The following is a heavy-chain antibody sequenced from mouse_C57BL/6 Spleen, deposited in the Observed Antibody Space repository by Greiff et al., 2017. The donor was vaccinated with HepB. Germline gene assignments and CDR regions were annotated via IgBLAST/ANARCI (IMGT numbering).Heavy chain of an antibody. CDR1: GYAFTNYL. Sequence: VKLMESGAELVRPGTSVKVSCKASGYAFTNYLIEWVKQRPGQGLEWIGVINPGSGGTNYNEKFKGKATLTADKSSSTAYMQLSSLTSEDSAVYFCATSYYGSSPFDYWGQGTTLTVSS. V-gene: IGHV1-54*01. CDR3: ATSYYGSSPFDY. CDR2: INPGSGGT. D-gene: IGHD1-1*01. J-gene: IGHJ2*01.